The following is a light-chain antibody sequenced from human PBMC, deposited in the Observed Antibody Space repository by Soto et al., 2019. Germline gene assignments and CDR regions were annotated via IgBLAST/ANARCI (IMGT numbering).Light chain of an antibody. V-gene: IGKV4-1*01. CDR3: LQYYGGPPHT. Sequence: DIVLTQSPDSLAMFLGERATITCKSSQSLFYSAYRTNYLAWYQDKPGQPPKMLISWASTRASGVPDRFSGSGSGTDFTLTLSSLQAEDVAVYYCLQYYGGPPHTFGQGTKLEI. J-gene: IGKJ2*01. CDR1: QSLFYSAYRTNY. CDR2: WAS.